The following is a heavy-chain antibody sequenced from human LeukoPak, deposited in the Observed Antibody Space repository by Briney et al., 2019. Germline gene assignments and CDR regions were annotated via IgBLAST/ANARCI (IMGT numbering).Heavy chain of an antibody. J-gene: IGHJ4*02. CDR1: GRSISSSSYY. CDR2: IYYSGST. Sequence: PSETLSLICTVSGRSISSSSYYWGWIRQPPGKGLEWIESIYYSGSTYYNPSLKSRVTISVDTSKNQFSLKLSSVTAADTAVYYCARLGYYYGSGSYPDYWGQGTLVTVSS. D-gene: IGHD3-10*01. V-gene: IGHV4-39*01. CDR3: ARLGYYYGSGSYPDY.